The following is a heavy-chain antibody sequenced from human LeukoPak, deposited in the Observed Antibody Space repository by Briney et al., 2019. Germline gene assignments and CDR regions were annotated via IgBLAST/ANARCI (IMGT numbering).Heavy chain of an antibody. CDR2: IYYTGST. J-gene: IGHJ5*02. V-gene: IGHV4-59*11. CDR1: GGSISSHY. Sequence: PSQTLSLTCTVSGGSISSHYWSWIRQPPGKGLEWIGNIYYTGSTNYNPSLKSRVTISVDTSKNQFSLKVSSVTAADTAVYYCALSAGDWFDPWGQGTLVTVSS. D-gene: IGHD1-26*01. CDR3: ALSAGDWFDP.